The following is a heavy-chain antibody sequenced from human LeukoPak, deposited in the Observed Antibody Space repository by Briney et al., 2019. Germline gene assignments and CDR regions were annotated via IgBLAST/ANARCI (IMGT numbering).Heavy chain of an antibody. J-gene: IGHJ6*02. D-gene: IGHD2-8*02. CDR2: ISSSSSYI. CDR1: GFTLSSYS. Sequence: PGGSLRLSCAASGFTLSSYSMNWVRQAPGKGLEWVSSISSSSSYIYYADSVKGRFTISRDNSKNTLFLQMNSLRVEDTAVYYCAKPSSGGYDFYYYGMDVWGQGTTVTVSS. CDR3: AKPSSGGYDFYYYGMDV. V-gene: IGHV3-21*04.